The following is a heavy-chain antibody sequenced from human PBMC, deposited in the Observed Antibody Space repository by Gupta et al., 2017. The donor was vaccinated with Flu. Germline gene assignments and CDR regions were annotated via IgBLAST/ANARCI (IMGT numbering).Heavy chain of an antibody. V-gene: IGHV1-2*02. Sequence: QERRGQSGAEATKPGASVKVPCRAAGYTFTDNYIHRVRQAHGQGLEWMVWINPNTCATIYAQRFQGRVSVTRDTSLSLAYMELSGLRYDDTAVYFCARDHCGGGSCFSDYWGQGSLVSVSS. CDR3: ARDHCGGGSCFSDY. D-gene: IGHD2-15*01. CDR2: INPNTCAT. CDR1: GYTFTDNY. J-gene: IGHJ4*02.